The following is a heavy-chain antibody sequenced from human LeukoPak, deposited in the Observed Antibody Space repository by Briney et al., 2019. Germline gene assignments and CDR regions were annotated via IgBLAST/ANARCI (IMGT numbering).Heavy chain of an antibody. V-gene: IGHV4-61*01. J-gene: IGHJ4*02. CDR3: ARESSYYPIYYFDY. Sequence: PSETLSLTCTVSGGSIRSRSYYWRWIRQPPGKGLEWIGYIFYSGSTNYNPSLKSRVTISVDTSKNQFSLRLSSVTAADTAVYYCARESSYYPIYYFDYWGQGTLVTVSS. CDR1: GGSIRSRSYY. D-gene: IGHD2/OR15-2a*01. CDR2: IFYSGST.